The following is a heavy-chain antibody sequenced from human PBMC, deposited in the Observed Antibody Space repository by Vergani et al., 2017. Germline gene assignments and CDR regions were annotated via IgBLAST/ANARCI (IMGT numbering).Heavy chain of an antibody. CDR1: GFTFSSYA. D-gene: IGHD3-3*01. J-gene: IGHJ4*02. Sequence: EVQLLESGGGLVQPGGPLRLSCAASGFTFSSYAMSGGRQAPGKGLEWVSSISSSSSYIYYADSVKGRFTISRDNAKNSLYLQRNSLRAEDTAVYYCARGHYYDFWSGYWSWGQGTLVTVSS. V-gene: IGHV3-21*04. CDR3: ARGHYYDFWSGYWS. CDR2: ISSSSSYI.